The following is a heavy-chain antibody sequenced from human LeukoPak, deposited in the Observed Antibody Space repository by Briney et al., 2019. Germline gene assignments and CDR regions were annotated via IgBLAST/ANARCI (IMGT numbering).Heavy chain of an antibody. Sequence: GGSLRLSCATSGYTFSSHGLHWVRQAPGKGLECVASIRHDGGDKYYSESVKGRFTISKDNTKNRLFLYMNSLRPEDTAVYYCVRWSGTYPLYYLDYWGQGTLVTVSS. CDR2: IRHDGGDK. J-gene: IGHJ4*02. CDR3: VRWSGTYPLYYLDY. V-gene: IGHV3-30*02. CDR1: GYTFSSHG. D-gene: IGHD1-26*01.